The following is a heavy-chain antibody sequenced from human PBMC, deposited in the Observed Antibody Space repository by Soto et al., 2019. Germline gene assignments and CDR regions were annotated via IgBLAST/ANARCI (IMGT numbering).Heavy chain of an antibody. D-gene: IGHD1-7*01. CDR1: GGTFSSYT. CDR3: ARDPRNYYGPPQNY. CDR2: IIPILGIA. Sequence: GASVKVSCKASGGTFSSYTISWVRQAPGQGLEWMGRIIPILGIANYAQKFQGRVTITADKSTSTAYMELSSLRSEDTAVYYCARDPRNYYGPPQNYWGQGTLVTVSS. V-gene: IGHV1-69*04. J-gene: IGHJ4*02.